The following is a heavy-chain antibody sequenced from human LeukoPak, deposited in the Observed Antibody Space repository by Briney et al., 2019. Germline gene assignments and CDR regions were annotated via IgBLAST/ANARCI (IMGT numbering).Heavy chain of an antibody. V-gene: IGHV3-43*02. CDR3: AKENSAVYYYYGMDV. CDR2: ISGDGGST. CDR1: GFTFDDDA. J-gene: IGHJ6*02. D-gene: IGHD4-23*01. Sequence: GGSLRLSCAASGFTFDDDAMHWVRQAPGKGLEWVSLISGDGGSTYYADSVKGRFTISRDNSKNSLYLQMNSLRTEDTALYYCAKENSAVYYYYGMDVWGQGTTVTVSS.